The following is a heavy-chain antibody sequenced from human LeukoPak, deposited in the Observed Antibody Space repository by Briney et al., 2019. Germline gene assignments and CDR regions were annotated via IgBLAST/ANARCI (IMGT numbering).Heavy chain of an antibody. V-gene: IGHV3-48*04. CDR1: GITFSSYI. CDR2: ISGSRNIT. D-gene: IGHD3-16*01. Sequence: PGGSLRLSCAASGITFSSYIINWVRQAPGKGLQWVSYISGSRNITDYADSVKGRFTISRDNAKNSVFLQMNSRRAEDTAVYYCGFSLGYGVRSWGQGTLVTVSS. CDR3: GFSLGYGVRS. J-gene: IGHJ4*02.